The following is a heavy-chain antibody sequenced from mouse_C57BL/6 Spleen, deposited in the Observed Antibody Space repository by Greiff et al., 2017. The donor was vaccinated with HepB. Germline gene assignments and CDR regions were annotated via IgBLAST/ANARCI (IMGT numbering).Heavy chain of an antibody. D-gene: IGHD2-5*01. CDR1: GFTFSDYG. J-gene: IGHJ4*01. CDR2: ISSGSSTI. CDR3: ARPDYSKVGTRYAMDY. V-gene: IGHV5-17*01. Sequence: EVHLVESGGGLVKPGGSLKLSCAASGFTFSDYGMHWVRQAPEKGLEWVAYISSGSSTIYYADTVKGRFTISRDNAKNTLFLQMTSLRSEDTAMYYCARPDYSKVGTRYAMDYWGQGTSVTVSS.